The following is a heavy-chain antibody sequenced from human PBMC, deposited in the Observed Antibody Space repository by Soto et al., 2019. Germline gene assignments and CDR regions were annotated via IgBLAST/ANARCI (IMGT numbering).Heavy chain of an antibody. V-gene: IGHV3-53*01. Sequence: PGGSLRLSCAASGFTVTSNYMSWVRQAPGKGLEWVSVIYSSGSTYYADSVKGRFTISRDNSKNTLYLQMNSLRAEDTAVYYCARDPGSIAVAGTTWGQGTLVTVSS. CDR3: ARDPGSIAVAGTT. CDR1: GFTVTSNY. J-gene: IGHJ4*02. CDR2: IYSSGST. D-gene: IGHD6-19*01.